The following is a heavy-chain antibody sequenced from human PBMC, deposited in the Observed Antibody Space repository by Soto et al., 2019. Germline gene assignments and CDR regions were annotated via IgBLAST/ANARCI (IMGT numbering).Heavy chain of an antibody. V-gene: IGHV3-30*18. CDR2: TSYDGNNK. CDR1: GFTFGNYC. Sequence: GGSLRLSCTGSGFTFGNYCMHWVRQAPGKGLEWVASTSYDGNNKYYADSLKGRFTISRDNSKKMVYLQMTSLGPEDTAVYYCAKGGGSARDFDYWGQGIQVTVSS. D-gene: IGHD1-26*01. CDR3: AKGGGSARDFDY. J-gene: IGHJ4*02.